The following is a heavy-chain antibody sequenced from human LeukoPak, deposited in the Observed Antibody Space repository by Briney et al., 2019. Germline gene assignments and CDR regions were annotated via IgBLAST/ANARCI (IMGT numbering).Heavy chain of an antibody. D-gene: IGHD2-2*01. V-gene: IGHV1-8*01. CDR3: ATKGYCSSTSCPPVLDY. J-gene: IGHJ4*02. CDR2: MNPNSGNT. Sequence: GASVKVSCKASGYTFTSYDINWVRQATGQGLEWMGWMNPNSGNTGYAQKFQGRVTMTRKTSISTAYMELSSLRSEDTAVYYCATKGYCSSTSCPPVLDYWGQGTLVTVSS. CDR1: GYTFTSYD.